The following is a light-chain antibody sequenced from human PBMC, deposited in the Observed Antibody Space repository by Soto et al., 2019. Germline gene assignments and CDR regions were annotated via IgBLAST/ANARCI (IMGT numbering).Light chain of an antibody. CDR2: AAS. V-gene: IGKV3-20*01. Sequence: EIVLAQSPGTLSLCPGERATLSCRASQSVSSNYLAWYQQKPGQAPRLLIYAASSRATGIPDRFSGSGSGTDFTLTISRLEPEDFGVYYCQQYGSSRWTFGQGAKVEV. CDR3: QQYGSSRWT. CDR1: QSVSSNY. J-gene: IGKJ1*01.